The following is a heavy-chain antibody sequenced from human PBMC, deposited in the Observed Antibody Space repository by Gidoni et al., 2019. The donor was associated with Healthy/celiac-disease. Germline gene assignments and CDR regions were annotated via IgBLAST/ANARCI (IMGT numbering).Heavy chain of an antibody. CDR3: AKDTAMVTYYYYYGMDV. Sequence: LESGGGLVQPGGSLRLSCAASGFTFSSYAMSWVRQAPGKGLEWVSAISGSGGSTYYADSVKGRFTISRDNSKNTLYLKMNSLRAEDTAVYYCAKDTAMVTYYYYYGMDVWGQGTTVTVSS. V-gene: IGHV3-23*01. CDR2: ISGSGGST. J-gene: IGHJ6*01. D-gene: IGHD5-18*01. CDR1: GFTFSSYA.